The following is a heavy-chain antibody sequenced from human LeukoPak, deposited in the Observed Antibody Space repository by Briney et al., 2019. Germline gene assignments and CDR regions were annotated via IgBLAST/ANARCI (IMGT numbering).Heavy chain of an antibody. V-gene: IGHV4-59*02. J-gene: IGHJ4*02. CDR2: GHHSESS. D-gene: IGHD2-8*02. CDR1: GDSVTSTY. CDR3: ARESAGSLHDSTAAFHY. Sequence: SETLSLTCSVSGDSVTSTYWSWIRQPPGKGLEWIAYGHHSESSNYNPSFRSRVTIPVDTSRNQFSLRLTSVTAADTAVYYCARESAGSLHDSTAAFHYWGQGILVVVSS.